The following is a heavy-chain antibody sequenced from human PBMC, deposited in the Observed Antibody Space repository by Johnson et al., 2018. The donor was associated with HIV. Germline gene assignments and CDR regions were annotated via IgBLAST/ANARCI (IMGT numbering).Heavy chain of an antibody. V-gene: IGHV3-30*02. J-gene: IGHJ3*02. CDR1: GFTFSSYG. CDR3: ASYCSVGSCYRRSPSDAFDI. D-gene: IGHD2-15*01. CDR2: IRYDGSNK. Sequence: QVQLVESGGGVVQPGGSLRLSCAASGFTFSSYGMHWVRQAPGKGLEWVAFIRYDGSNKYYADSVKGRFTISRDNSKNTLYLQMNSLRAEDTAVYYCASYCSVGSCYRRSPSDAFDIWGQGTMVTVSS.